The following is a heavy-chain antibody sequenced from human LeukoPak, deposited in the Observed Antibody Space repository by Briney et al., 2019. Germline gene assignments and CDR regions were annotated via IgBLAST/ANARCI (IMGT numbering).Heavy chain of an antibody. CDR2: ISGSGGST. CDR3: AKDRDSSVAGTSPLDY. J-gene: IGHJ4*02. Sequence: PGGSLRLSRAASGFTFSSYAMSWVRQAPGKGLEWVSAISGSGGSTYYADSVKGRFTISRDNSKNTLYLQMNSLRAEDTAVYYCAKDRDSSVAGTSPLDYWGQGTLVTASS. CDR1: GFTFSSYA. V-gene: IGHV3-23*01. D-gene: IGHD6-13*01.